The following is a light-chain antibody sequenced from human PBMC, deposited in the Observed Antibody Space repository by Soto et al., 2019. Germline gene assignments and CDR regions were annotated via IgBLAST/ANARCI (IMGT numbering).Light chain of an antibody. J-gene: IGLJ1*01. Sequence: SALTQPRSVSGSPGQSVTISCTGTSSDVGGYNYVSWYQQHPGKAPKLMIYEVSKRPSGVPDRFSGSKSGNTASLTVSGLQAEDEADYYCSSYAGSNVYVFGTGTKVTV. CDR1: SSDVGGYNY. CDR2: EVS. CDR3: SSYAGSNVYV. V-gene: IGLV2-11*02.